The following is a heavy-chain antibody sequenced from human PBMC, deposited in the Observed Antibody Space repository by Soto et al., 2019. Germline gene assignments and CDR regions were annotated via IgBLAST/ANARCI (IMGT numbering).Heavy chain of an antibody. CDR3: VKGGGGSGWSDAFDI. D-gene: IGHD6-19*01. V-gene: IGHV3-23*01. J-gene: IGHJ3*02. Sequence: EVQLLESGGGLVQPGGSLGLSGTPSGFTYTTYAMSGVRQAQGKGLKGVSVISGNGGTTYYADSVKGRFTISRDNSKRTLYLQMNSLRAGDTAIFFCVKGGGGSGWSDAFDIWGQGTMVTVSS. CDR1: GFTYTTYA. CDR2: ISGNGGTT.